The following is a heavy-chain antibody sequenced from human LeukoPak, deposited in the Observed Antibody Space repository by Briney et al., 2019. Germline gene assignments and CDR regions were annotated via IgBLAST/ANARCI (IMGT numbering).Heavy chain of an antibody. CDR3: ARSYYYDSSGYRIWRWADAFDI. J-gene: IGHJ3*02. V-gene: IGHV4-39*01. CDR1: GGSISSSSYY. D-gene: IGHD3-22*01. CDR2: IHYSGST. Sequence: SETLSLTCTVSGGSISSSSYYWGWIRQPPGKGLEWIGSIHYSGSTYYNPSLKSRVTISVDTSKNQFSLKLSSVTAADTAVYYCARSYYYDSSGYRIWRWADAFDIWGQGTMVTVSS.